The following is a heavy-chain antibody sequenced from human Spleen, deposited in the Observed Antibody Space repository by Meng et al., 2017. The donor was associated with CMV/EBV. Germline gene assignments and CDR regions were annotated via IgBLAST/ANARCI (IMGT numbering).Heavy chain of an antibody. J-gene: IGHJ4*02. CDR3: ARNVPGTSAYYD. CDR1: GYSISSTNW. V-gene: IGHV4-28*01. D-gene: IGHD3-22*01. CDR2: IYYSGST. Sequence: QVQLQESGPGLVKPSDTLSLTCSVSGYSISSTNWWGWIRQPPGKGLEWIGYIYYSGSTSYNPSLKSRVTMSVDTSKNQFSLNLNSVTAVDTAVYYCARNVPGTSAYYDWGQGTLVTVSS.